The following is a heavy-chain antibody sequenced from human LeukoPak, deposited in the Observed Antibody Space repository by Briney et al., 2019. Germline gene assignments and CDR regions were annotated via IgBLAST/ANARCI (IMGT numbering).Heavy chain of an antibody. V-gene: IGHV3-74*01. Sequence: GGSLRLSCAASGFTFRNYWMHWVRQAPGKGLVWVSRINSDGSSTSYADSVKGRFTFSRDNAKNTLYLQMNSMRAEDTAMYYCTRGDYGAYGYDAFDIWGQGTMVTVSS. CDR1: GFTFRNYW. D-gene: IGHD4-17*01. CDR2: INSDGSST. J-gene: IGHJ3*02. CDR3: TRGDYGAYGYDAFDI.